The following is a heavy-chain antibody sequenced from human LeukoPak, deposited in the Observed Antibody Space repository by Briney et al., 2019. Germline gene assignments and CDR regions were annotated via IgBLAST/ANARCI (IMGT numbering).Heavy chain of an antibody. D-gene: IGHD5-18*01. CDR3: AKLPFHTAMDDY. CDR1: GFTFSIYS. CDR2: ISSFSGTI. Sequence: PGGSLRLSCAASGFTFSIYSMNWVRQAPGKGLEWVSYISSFSGTINYADSVKGRFTISRDNAKNSLYLQMNSLRADDTAVYYCAKLPFHTAMDDYWGQGTLVTVSS. J-gene: IGHJ4*02. V-gene: IGHV3-48*01.